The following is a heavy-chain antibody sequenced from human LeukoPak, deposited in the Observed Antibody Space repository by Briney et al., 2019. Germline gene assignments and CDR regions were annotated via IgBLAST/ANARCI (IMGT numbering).Heavy chain of an antibody. D-gene: IGHD3-22*01. Sequence: GASVTVSCTASGYTLTDYYMHWVRQAPGQGLEWMGRINPNSGGTNYAQKFQGRVTMTRDTSISTVYMELSRLRSDDTAVYYCARVGYYESSGYYEYWGQGTLVTASS. J-gene: IGHJ4*02. CDR1: GYTLTDYY. CDR3: ARVGYYESSGYYEY. CDR2: INPNSGGT. V-gene: IGHV1-2*06.